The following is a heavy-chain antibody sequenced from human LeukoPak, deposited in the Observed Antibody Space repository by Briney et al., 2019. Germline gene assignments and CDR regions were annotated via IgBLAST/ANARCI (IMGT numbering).Heavy chain of an antibody. D-gene: IGHD3-10*01. V-gene: IGHV3-74*01. CDR3: VREVEMLLWLTDFDS. J-gene: IGHJ4*02. CDR2: INGDGRNI. Sequence: GGSLRLSCVASGFTFSSYWMHWVRQDPRKGLVWVSRINGDGRNINYADSVRGRFTISRDNAKNTLYLQMNSLRAEDTAVYYCVREVEMLLWLTDFDSWGQGTLVTVSS. CDR1: GFTFSSYW.